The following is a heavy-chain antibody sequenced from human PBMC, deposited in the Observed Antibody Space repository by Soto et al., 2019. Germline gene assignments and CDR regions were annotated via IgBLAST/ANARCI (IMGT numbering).Heavy chain of an antibody. D-gene: IGHD3-3*01. J-gene: IGHJ4*02. CDR3: ATGHVDSMLEY. CDR1: DGSISTYDW. CDR2: MFHSGGA. V-gene: IGHV4-4*02. Sequence: TSETLSLTCVVSDGSISTYDWWTWVRQPPGKGLEWIGKMFHSGGADYSPSLKSRVTISADSSKNHFSLRLTAVTAADPAVYYCATGHVDSMLEYWGQGTQVTVSS.